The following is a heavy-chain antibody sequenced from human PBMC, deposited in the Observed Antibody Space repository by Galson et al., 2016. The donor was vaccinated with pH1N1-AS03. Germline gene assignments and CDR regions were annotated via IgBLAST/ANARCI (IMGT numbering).Heavy chain of an antibody. Sequence: SVKVSCKASGYTFTSYAMHWVRQAPGQRLEWMGWINAGNSNTKYSQKFQGRVTITRDTSASTAYMELSSLRSEDTAVYYCARDRGSGYDLFDYYYGMDVWGQGTTVTVSS. J-gene: IGHJ6*02. D-gene: IGHD5-12*01. CDR1: GYTFTSYA. CDR2: INAGNSNT. V-gene: IGHV1-3*01. CDR3: ARDRGSGYDLFDYYYGMDV.